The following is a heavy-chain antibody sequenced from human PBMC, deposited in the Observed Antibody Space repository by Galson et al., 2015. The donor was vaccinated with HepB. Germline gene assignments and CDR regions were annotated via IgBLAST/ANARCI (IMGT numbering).Heavy chain of an antibody. V-gene: IGHV6-1*01. CDR3: ARVSYYYYYYGMDV. Sequence: ISGDSVSSNSAAWNWIRQSPSRGLEWLGRTYYRSKWYNDYAVSVKSRITINPDTSKNQFSLQLNSVTPEDTAVYYCARVSYYYYYYGMDVWGQGTTVTVSS. J-gene: IGHJ6*02. CDR2: TYYRSKWYN. CDR1: GDSVSSNSAA.